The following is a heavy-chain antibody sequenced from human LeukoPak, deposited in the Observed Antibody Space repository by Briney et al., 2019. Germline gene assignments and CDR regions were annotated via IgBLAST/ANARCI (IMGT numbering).Heavy chain of an antibody. J-gene: IGHJ3*02. V-gene: IGHV4-59*12. CDR2: IYYNGST. CDR1: GGSISSYY. CDR3: AREGTVTLAHDAFDI. Sequence: SETLSLTCTVSGGSISSYYWSWIRQPPGKGLEWIGYIYYNGSTNYNPSLKSRVTMSVDTSKNQFSLKLSSVTAADTAVYYCAREGTVTLAHDAFDIWGQGTMVTVSS. D-gene: IGHD4-17*01.